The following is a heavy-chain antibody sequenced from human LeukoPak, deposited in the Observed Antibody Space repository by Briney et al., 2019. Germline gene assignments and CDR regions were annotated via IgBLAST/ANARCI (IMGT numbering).Heavy chain of an antibody. CDR1: GGSISSYY. D-gene: IGHD3-10*01. J-gene: IGHJ5*02. CDR2: VFYTGNT. Sequence: SETLSLTCSFSGGSISSYYWSWIRQPPGKGLEWIGNVFYTGNTNYNPSLKSRVNISIDTSESQVSLRLSAVTAADTAVYYCARTLVRGVKKNIWFGPWGQGTLVSVSS. V-gene: IGHV4-59*01. CDR3: ARTLVRGVKKNIWFGP.